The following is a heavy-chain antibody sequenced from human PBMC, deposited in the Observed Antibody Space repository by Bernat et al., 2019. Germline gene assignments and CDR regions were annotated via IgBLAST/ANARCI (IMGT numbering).Heavy chain of an antibody. CDR2: IRSKAYGGTT. CDR3: ARGTSTSAPYMDV. J-gene: IGHJ6*03. V-gene: IGHV3-49*04. CDR1: GFTFGDYA. Sequence: EVQLVESGGGLVQPGRSLRLSCTASGFTFGDYAMSWVRQAPGKGLEWVGFIRSKAYGGTTEYAASVKGRFTISRDNAKNSLYLQMNSLRAEDTAVYYCARGTSTSAPYMDVWGKGTTVTVSS.